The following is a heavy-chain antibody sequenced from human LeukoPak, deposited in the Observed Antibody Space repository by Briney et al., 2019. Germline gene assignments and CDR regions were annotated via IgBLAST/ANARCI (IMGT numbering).Heavy chain of an antibody. CDR1: GDSVSGTSVG. J-gene: IGHJ4*02. V-gene: IGHV6-1*01. CDR3: ARSKWYSFDY. CDR2: TYYWSKWYD. D-gene: IGHD2-15*01. Sequence: SQTLSLTFAISGDSVSGTSVGWHWIRQSPSRGLEWLGKTYYWSKWYDDYALSVKSRITINPDTSKNQFSLHLNSVTPEDTAVYYCARSKWYSFDYWGQGTLVTVSS.